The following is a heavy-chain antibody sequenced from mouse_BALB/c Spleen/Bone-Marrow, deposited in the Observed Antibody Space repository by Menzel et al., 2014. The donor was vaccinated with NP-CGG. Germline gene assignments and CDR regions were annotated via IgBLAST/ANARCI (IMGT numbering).Heavy chain of an antibody. D-gene: IGHD2-13*01. CDR1: GFTFSNYG. V-gene: IGHV5-6-3*01. CDR3: ARGLYYVAYGPGFAY. CDR2: INSNGGTT. Sequence: EVQLQQSGGGLVQPGGSLKLSCAASGFTFSNYGMSWVRQTSDKRLDLVATINSNGGTTYYPDSVKGRFTISRDNAKNTLYLQMSSLKSEDTAMYFCARGLYYVAYGPGFAYWGQGTLVTVSA. J-gene: IGHJ3*01.